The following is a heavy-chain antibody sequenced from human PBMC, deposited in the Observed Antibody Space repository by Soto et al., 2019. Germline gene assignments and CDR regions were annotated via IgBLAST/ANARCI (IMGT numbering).Heavy chain of an antibody. Sequence: PGESLKISCEGSGYSFTSYWIGWVRQMPGKGLEWMGIIYPGDSDTRYSPSFQGQVTISADKSISTAYLQWSSLKASDTAMYYCARQSGGIAARHPFYWFDPWGQGTLVTVSS. D-gene: IGHD6-6*01. CDR2: IYPGDSDT. J-gene: IGHJ5*02. CDR3: ARQSGGIAARHPFYWFDP. CDR1: GYSFTSYW. V-gene: IGHV5-51*01.